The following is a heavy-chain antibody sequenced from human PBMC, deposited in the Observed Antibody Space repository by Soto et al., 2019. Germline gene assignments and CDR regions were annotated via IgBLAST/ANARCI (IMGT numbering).Heavy chain of an antibody. V-gene: IGHV4-31*03. D-gene: IGHD1-1*01. CDR3: ASGHDAYKVRY. CDR1: GGSISSGGTGSY. J-gene: IGHJ4*02. Sequence: QVQLQESGPGLVKPSQTLSLTCTVSGGSISSGGTGSYWTWIRQLPGKGLEWIGYFYYTGNTYYNPSLKSRPNISIDTSENQYSLKLTSVTAADTAVYFCASGHDAYKVRYWGQGTLVTVSS. CDR2: FYYTGNT.